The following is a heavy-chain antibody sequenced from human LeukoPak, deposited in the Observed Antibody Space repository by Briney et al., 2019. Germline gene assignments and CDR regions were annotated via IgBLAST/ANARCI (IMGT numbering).Heavy chain of an antibody. CDR3: VREESGGYFDY. V-gene: IGHV1-46*01. CDR2: IAPSVDTT. Sequence: AASVKVSCKSFGFTFTNYLLHWVRQAPGQGLEWVGRIAPSVDTTNYAQKFRGRVTMTRDTSTSTVYMELSSLRSDDTAIYYCVREESGGYFDYWGQGTLVTVS. CDR1: GFTFTNYL. J-gene: IGHJ4*02. D-gene: IGHD2-8*02.